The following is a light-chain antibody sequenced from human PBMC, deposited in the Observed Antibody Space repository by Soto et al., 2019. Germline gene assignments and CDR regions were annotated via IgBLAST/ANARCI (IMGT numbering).Light chain of an antibody. CDR1: QDISNY. V-gene: IGKV1-33*01. CDR2: DAS. Sequence: DIPMTQSPSSLSASVGDSVTITCQASQDISNYLNWYQQKPGKAPKLLIYDASNLETGVPSRFSGSGSGTDFTFTISSQQPEDIATDYCQQYDNLPQVTFGGGTKVEIK. CDR3: QQYDNLPQVT. J-gene: IGKJ4*01.